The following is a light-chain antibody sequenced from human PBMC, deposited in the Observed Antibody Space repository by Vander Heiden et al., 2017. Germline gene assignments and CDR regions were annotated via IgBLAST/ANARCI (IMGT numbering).Light chain of an antibody. CDR1: ALPKKN. CDR2: EDS. Sequence: YELTQPPPVPVSPGQTARITGSGDALPKKNANWYQQKSGQAPGLVIYEDSKRPSGIPERFSGSSSGTMATLTISGAQVEDEADYYCYSTDSRGNRGVFGGGTKLTVL. J-gene: IGLJ3*02. V-gene: IGLV3-10*01. CDR3: YSTDSRGNRGV.